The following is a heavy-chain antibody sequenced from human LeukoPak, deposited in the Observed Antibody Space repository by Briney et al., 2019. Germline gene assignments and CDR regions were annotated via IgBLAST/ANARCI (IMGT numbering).Heavy chain of an antibody. CDR1: GGSFSGYY. CDR2: IKHCGST. D-gene: IGHD2-2*02. J-gene: IGHJ6*03. Sequence: SGTLSLTCAVYGGSFSGYYWSWIRQPPGKGLEWLGEIKHCGSTNYNPSLKSRVTISVDASKNQFSLKLSSVTAADTAVYYGAREHCSSTSCYTGRYYYYYYYMDVWGKGTTVTVSS. CDR3: AREHCSSTSCYTGRYYYYYYYMDV. V-gene: IGHV4-34*01.